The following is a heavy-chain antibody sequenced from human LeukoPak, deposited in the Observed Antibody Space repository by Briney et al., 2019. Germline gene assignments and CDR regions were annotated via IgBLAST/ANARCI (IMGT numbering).Heavy chain of an antibody. D-gene: IGHD1-1*01. CDR1: GFSFRNYA. V-gene: IGHV3-30-3*01. CDR3: ARQRGITFVYGFDF. J-gene: IGHJ3*01. CDR2: ISYDESEK. Sequence: GRSLRLSCAASGFSFRNYAMHWVRQAPGKGLEWVAVISYDESEKFYAESVKGRFTTSRDNSMNTLYLQMNSLRAEDTAVYHCARQRGITFVYGFDFWGEGTMVTVSS.